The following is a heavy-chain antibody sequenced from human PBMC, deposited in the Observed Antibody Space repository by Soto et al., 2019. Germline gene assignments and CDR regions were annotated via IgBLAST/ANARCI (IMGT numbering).Heavy chain of an antibody. CDR3: VRDEDHYDILTGSSLGRAFDI. D-gene: IGHD3-9*01. CDR2: IYHTGST. CDR1: NTSISSSNW. Sequence: QVQLQESGPSLVKPSGTLSLTCVITNTSISSSNWWSWVRQAPGKGLEWIGEIYHTGSTNYAPSLTSRVPMSIDKSNNRFSLRLTSLTAADTAVYYCVRDEDHYDILTGSSLGRAFDIWGQGTMVTVSS. V-gene: IGHV4-4*02. J-gene: IGHJ3*02.